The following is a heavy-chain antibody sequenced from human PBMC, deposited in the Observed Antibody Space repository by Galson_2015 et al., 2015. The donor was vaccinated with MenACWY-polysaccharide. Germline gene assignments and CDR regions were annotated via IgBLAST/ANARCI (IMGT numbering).Heavy chain of an antibody. V-gene: IGHV1-8*01. Sequence: SVKVSCKASGYTFTYNDINWVRQATGQRLEWMGLMNPRSGHTEYAQKFQGRVTMTSNTAISTAYMELTSLRSEDTAVYYCARGPYGAWGPGTLVIVS. CDR1: GYTFTYND. D-gene: IGHD3-10*01. CDR2: MNPRSGHT. J-gene: IGHJ5*02. CDR3: ARGPYGA.